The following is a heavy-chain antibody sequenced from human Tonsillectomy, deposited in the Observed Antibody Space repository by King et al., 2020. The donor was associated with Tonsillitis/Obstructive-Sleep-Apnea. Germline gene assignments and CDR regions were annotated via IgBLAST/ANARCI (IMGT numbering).Heavy chain of an antibody. Sequence: VQLQQSGPGLVKPSQTLSLTCAISGDSVSSNSAAWNWIRQSPSRGLEWLGRTYYRSKWYNDYAVSVKSRITINPDTSKNQFSLQLKPVTSEDTAVYYCTREVGYNYHDAFDIWGQGTMVTVSS. V-gene: IGHV6-1*01. CDR1: GDSVSSNSAA. CDR3: TREVGYNYHDAFDI. D-gene: IGHD5-24*01. J-gene: IGHJ3*02. CDR2: TYYRSKWYN.